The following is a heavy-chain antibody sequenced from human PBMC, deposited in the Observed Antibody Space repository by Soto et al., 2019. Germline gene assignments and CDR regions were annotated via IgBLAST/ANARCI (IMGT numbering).Heavy chain of an antibody. V-gene: IGHV3-7*05. Sequence: SGGSLRLSCAASGFTFSSYWMSWVRQAPGKGLEWVANIKQDGSEKYYVDSVKGRFTISRDNAKNSLYLQMNSLRAEDTAVYYCARGSGKSRTAMVYYYGMDVWGQGTTVTVSS. D-gene: IGHD5-18*01. CDR2: IKQDGSEK. CDR3: ARGSGKSRTAMVYYYGMDV. J-gene: IGHJ6*02. CDR1: GFTFSSYW.